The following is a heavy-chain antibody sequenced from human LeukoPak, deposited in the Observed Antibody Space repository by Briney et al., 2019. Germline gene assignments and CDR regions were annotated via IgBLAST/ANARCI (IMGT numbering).Heavy chain of an antibody. D-gene: IGHD3-9*01. CDR3: ARGRNNYDILTGYATQPFDY. J-gene: IGHJ4*02. Sequence: SENLSFTCAVYGVSFSGYYWSWIRQPPGKGLKWIGELNHSGSTNSNPSLKSRVTISVDTSKNQFSLKLSSVTAADTAVYYCARGRNNYDILTGYATQPFDYWGQGTLVTVSS. CDR1: GVSFSGYY. CDR2: LNHSGST. V-gene: IGHV4-34*01.